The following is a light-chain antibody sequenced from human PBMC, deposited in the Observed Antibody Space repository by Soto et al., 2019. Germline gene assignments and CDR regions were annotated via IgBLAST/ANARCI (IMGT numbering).Light chain of an antibody. CDR3: SSYAGSNNYV. Sequence: QSVLTQRPSASGSLGQSVTISCTGTSSDVGGYKYVSWYQQHPGKAPKLLIYEVSKRPSGVPDRFSGSKSGNTASLTVSGLQAEDEADYYCSSYAGSNNYVFGTGTKVTVL. CDR2: EVS. J-gene: IGLJ1*01. V-gene: IGLV2-8*01. CDR1: SSDVGGYKY.